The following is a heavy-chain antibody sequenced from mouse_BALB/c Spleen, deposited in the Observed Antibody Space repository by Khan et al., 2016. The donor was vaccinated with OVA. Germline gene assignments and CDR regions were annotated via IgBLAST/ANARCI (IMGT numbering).Heavy chain of an antibody. V-gene: IGHV2-6-7*01. CDR1: GFSLTGYG. J-gene: IGHJ4*01. CDR2: IWGDGST. Sequence: QVQLKESGPGPVAPSQSLSITCTVSGFSLTGYGVNWVRQPPGKGLEWLGMIWGDGSTDYNSALKSRLSISKDNSKCQVFLKMNSLQTDDTARYYCARAYYANYREAMDYWGQGTSVTVSS. D-gene: IGHD2-10*01. CDR3: ARAYYANYREAMDY.